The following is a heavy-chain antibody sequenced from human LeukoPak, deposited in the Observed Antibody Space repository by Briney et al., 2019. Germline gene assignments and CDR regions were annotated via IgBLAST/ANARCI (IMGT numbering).Heavy chain of an antibody. CDR1: GGSISPYY. Sequence: SETLSLTCTVSGGSISPYYWSWIRQPPGKGPEWIGYIYYSGSTNYNPSLKSRVTMSVDTSKNQFSLKLSSVTAADTAVYYCARGGGYWNYGGGEAYTFDYWGQGTLVTVSS. J-gene: IGHJ4*02. V-gene: IGHV4-59*12. D-gene: IGHD1-7*01. CDR2: IYYSGST. CDR3: ARGGGYWNYGGGEAYTFDY.